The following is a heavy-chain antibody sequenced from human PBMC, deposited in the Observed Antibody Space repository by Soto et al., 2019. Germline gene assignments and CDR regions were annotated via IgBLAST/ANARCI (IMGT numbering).Heavy chain of an antibody. CDR2: INHSGST. CDR1: GGSFSGYY. D-gene: IGHD6-13*01. V-gene: IGHV4-34*01. Sequence: QVQLQQWGAGLLKPSETLSLTCAVYGGSFSGYYWSWIRQPPGKGLEWIGEINHSGSTNYNPSLKSRVTISVDTSKNQFSLKLSSVTAADTAVYYCARGYSSSWYGRPPKRNNWFDPWGQGTLVTVSS. CDR3: ARGYSSSWYGRPPKRNNWFDP. J-gene: IGHJ5*02.